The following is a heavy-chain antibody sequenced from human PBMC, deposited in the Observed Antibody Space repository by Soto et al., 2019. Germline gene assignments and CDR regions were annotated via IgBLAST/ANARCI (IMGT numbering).Heavy chain of an antibody. D-gene: IGHD2-15*01. J-gene: IGHJ6*02. Sequence: QVQLQQWGAGLLKPSETLSLNCAVYGGSFSGYYWSWIRQPPGKGLGWIGEINHRGSINYNPSHKSRVTMSADTSKNQFSLNLNSVTAADTAVFYCARGSRMRIPAASGRDYYFHGLDVWGQGTAVTVSS. CDR2: INHRGSI. CDR3: ARGSRMRIPAASGRDYYFHGLDV. CDR1: GGSFSGYY. V-gene: IGHV4-34*01.